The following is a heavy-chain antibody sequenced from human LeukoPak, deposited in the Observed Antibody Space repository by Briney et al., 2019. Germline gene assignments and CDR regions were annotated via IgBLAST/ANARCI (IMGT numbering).Heavy chain of an antibody. CDR3: ARGTELLRFLEWLSI. CDR1: GYTFTGYY. D-gene: IGHD3-3*01. CDR2: INPNSGGT. V-gene: IGHV1-2*02. Sequence: GASVKASCKASGYTFTGYYMHWVRQAPGQGLEWMGWINPNSGGTNYAQKFQGRVTMTRDTSISTAYMELSRLRSDDTAVYYCARGTELLRFLEWLSIWGQGTLVTVSS. J-gene: IGHJ4*02.